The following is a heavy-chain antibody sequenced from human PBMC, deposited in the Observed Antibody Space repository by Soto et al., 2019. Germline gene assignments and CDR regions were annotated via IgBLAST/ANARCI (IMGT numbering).Heavy chain of an antibody. J-gene: IGHJ5*02. V-gene: IGHV1-69*13. CDR2: IIPIFGTA. CDR3: ASEPSSSSWYLDWFDP. CDR1: GGTFSSYA. D-gene: IGHD6-13*01. Sequence: ASVKVSCKASGGTFSSYAISWVRQAPGQGLEWMGGIIPIFGTANYAQKFQGRVTITADESTSTAYMELSSLRSEDTAVYYCASEPSSSSWYLDWFDPWGQGTLVTVSS.